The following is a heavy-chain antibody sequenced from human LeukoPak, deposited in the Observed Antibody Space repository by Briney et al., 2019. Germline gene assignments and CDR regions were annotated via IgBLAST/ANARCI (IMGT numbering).Heavy chain of an antibody. Sequence: GGSLKISCRGSGYSFTSYWISWVRQMPGKGLEWMGRIDPSDSYTNYSPSFQGHVTISADKSISTAYLQWSSLKASDTAMYYCAIKYYYYYGMDVWGQGTTVTVSS. CDR1: GYSFTSYW. CDR2: IDPSDSYT. CDR3: AIKYYYYYGMDV. J-gene: IGHJ6*02. V-gene: IGHV5-10-1*01.